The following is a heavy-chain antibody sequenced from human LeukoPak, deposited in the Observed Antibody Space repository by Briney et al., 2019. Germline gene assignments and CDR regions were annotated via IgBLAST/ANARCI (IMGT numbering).Heavy chain of an antibody. CDR3: ARKDTAMSFDY. CDR1: GGSFSGYY. CDR2: INHSGST. D-gene: IGHD5-18*01. V-gene: IGHV4-34*01. Sequence: PSETLSLTCAVYGGSFSGYYWSWIRQPPGKGPEWIGEINHSGSTNYNPSLKSRVTISVDTSKNQFSLKLSSVTAADTAVYYCARKDTAMSFDYWGQGTLVTVSS. J-gene: IGHJ4*02.